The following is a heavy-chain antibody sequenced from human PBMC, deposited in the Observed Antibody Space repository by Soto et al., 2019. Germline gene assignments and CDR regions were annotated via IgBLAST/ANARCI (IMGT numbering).Heavy chain of an antibody. CDR1: GYTFTSYD. Sequence: GASGKVSCKASGYTFTSYDINWVRQATGQGLEWMGWMNPNSGNTGYAQKFQGRVTMTRNTSISTAYMELSSLRSEDTAVYYCARARRDFCAYQLRRCLYYYGMDVWGQGTTVTSP. CDR3: ARARRDFCAYQLRRCLYYYGMDV. J-gene: IGHJ6*02. D-gene: IGHD2-2*01. CDR2: MNPNSGNT. V-gene: IGHV1-8*01.